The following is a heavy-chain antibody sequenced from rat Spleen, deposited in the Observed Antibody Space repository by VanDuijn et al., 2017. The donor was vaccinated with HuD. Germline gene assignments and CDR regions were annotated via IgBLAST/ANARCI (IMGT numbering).Heavy chain of an antibody. D-gene: IGHD1-11*01. CDR1: GFTFSDYN. V-gene: IGHV5-7*01. CDR3: ARLWLRKANWFVY. J-gene: IGHJ3*01. Sequence: EVQLVESGGGLVQPGRSLKLSCAASGFTFSDYNMAWVRQAPKKGLEWVATISYDGSSTYYRDSVKGRFTISRDNAKSTLYLQMDSLRSEDTATYYCARLWLRKANWFVYWGQGTLVTVSS. CDR2: ISYDGSST.